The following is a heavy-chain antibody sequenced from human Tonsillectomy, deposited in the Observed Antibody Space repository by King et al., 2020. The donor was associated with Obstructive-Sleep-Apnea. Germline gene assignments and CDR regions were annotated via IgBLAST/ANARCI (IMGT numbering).Heavy chain of an antibody. Sequence: QLVQSGAEVKKPGASVKVSCKAAGDTFTVYYMHWVRQAPGQGLEWMGWINPKTGGTNYSQKFQGWGTMTRDTSISTAYMELSRLRSDDTAVYYCARHRGSGSYYGMDVWGQGTTVTVSS. CDR2: INPKTGGT. J-gene: IGHJ6*02. CDR3: ARHRGSGSYYGMDV. D-gene: IGHD3-10*01. CDR1: GDTFTVYY. V-gene: IGHV1-2*04.